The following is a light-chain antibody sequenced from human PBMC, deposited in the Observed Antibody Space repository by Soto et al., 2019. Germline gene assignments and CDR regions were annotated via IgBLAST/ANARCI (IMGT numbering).Light chain of an antibody. J-gene: IGLJ1*01. Sequence: QSALTQPASVSGSPGQSITISCTGTSSDVGAYNYVSWYQQHPGKAPKLMIYDVSNRPSGISDRFSVSKSGNTASLTISHLQADDEADYYCSSYTNSGTYVFGTGTKVTVL. CDR2: DVS. CDR1: SSDVGAYNY. CDR3: SSYTNSGTYV. V-gene: IGLV2-14*01.